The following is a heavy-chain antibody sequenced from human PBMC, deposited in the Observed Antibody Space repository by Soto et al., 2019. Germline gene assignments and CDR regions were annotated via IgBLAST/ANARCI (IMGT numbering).Heavy chain of an antibody. CDR3: AKDNQWELLGSSYYYGMDV. CDR1: GFTFSSYA. V-gene: IGHV3-23*01. Sequence: EVQLLESGGGLVQPGGSLRLSCAASGFTFSSYAMSWVRQAPGKGLEWVSAISGSGGSTYYADSVKGRFTISRDNSKNTLYLQMNSLRAEDTAVYYCAKDNQWELLGSSYYYGMDVWGQGTTVTVSS. J-gene: IGHJ6*02. CDR2: ISGSGGST. D-gene: IGHD1-26*01.